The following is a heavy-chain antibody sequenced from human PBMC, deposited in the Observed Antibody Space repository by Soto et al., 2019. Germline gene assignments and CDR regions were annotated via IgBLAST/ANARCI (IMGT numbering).Heavy chain of an antibody. Sequence: SETLSLTCAVYGGSFSGYYWSWIRQPPGKGLEWIGYIYYSGSTNYNPSLKSRVTISVDTSKNQFSLKLSSVTAADTAVYYCARHGYCSGGSCYSYGTPYYYYMDVWGKGTTVTVSS. CDR2: IYYSGST. CDR1: GGSFSGYY. V-gene: IGHV4-59*08. D-gene: IGHD2-15*01. J-gene: IGHJ6*03. CDR3: ARHGYCSGGSCYSYGTPYYYYMDV.